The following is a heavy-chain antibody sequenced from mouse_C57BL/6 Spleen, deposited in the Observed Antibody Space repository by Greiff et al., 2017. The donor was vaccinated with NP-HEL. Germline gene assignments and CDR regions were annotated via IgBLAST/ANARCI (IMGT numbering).Heavy chain of an antibody. CDR1: GYTFTSYW. Sequence: QVQLKQPGAELVRPGSSVKLSCKASGYTFTSYWMDWVKQRPGQGLEWIGNIYPSDSETHYNQKFKDKATLTVDKSASTAYMQLSSLTSEDSAVYYGARGVTTVVEGAMDYWGQGTSVTVSS. J-gene: IGHJ4*01. CDR2: IYPSDSET. D-gene: IGHD1-1*01. CDR3: ARGVTTVVEGAMDY. V-gene: IGHV1-61*01.